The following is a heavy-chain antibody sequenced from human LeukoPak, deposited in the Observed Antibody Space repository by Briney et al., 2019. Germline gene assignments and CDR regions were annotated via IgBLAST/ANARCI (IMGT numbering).Heavy chain of an antibody. CDR3: ARGGRYCSSTSCHGRYGMDV. J-gene: IGHJ6*04. Sequence: SETLSLTCAVYGGSFSGYYWSWIRQPPGKGLEWIGEINHSGSTNYNPSLKSRVTISVDTSKNQFSLKRSSVTAADTAVYYCARGGRYCSSTSCHGRYGMDVWGKGTTVTVSS. CDR2: INHSGST. CDR1: GGSFSGYY. V-gene: IGHV4-34*01. D-gene: IGHD2-2*01.